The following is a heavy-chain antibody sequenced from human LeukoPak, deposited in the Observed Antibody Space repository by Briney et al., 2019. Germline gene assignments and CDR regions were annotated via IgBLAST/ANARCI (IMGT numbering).Heavy chain of an antibody. D-gene: IGHD3-10*01. J-gene: IGHJ6*02. CDR2: ISLSGTNI. V-gene: IGHV3-11*01. CDR1: GFIFSDYY. Sequence: GGSLRLSCAASGFIFSDYYMAWIRQAPGKGLEWVSYISLSGTNIYYADSVKGRFTISRDNAKNSLYLQMNSLRAEDTAVYYCAKRLLWFGELPNGMDVWGQGTTVTVSS. CDR3: AKRLLWFGELPNGMDV.